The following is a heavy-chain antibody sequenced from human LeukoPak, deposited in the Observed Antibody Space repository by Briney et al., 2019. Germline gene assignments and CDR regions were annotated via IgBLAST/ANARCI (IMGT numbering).Heavy chain of an antibody. CDR1: GFTFSSYA. CDR3: ARDAAYYGSGSYYHY. Sequence: QAGGSLRLSCAASGFTFSSYAMSWVRQAPGKGLEWVSAISGSGGSTYYADSVKGRFTISRDNSKNTLYLQMNSLRAEDTAVYYCARDAAYYGSGSYYHYWGQGTLVTVSS. D-gene: IGHD3-10*01. V-gene: IGHV3-23*01. CDR2: ISGSGGST. J-gene: IGHJ4*02.